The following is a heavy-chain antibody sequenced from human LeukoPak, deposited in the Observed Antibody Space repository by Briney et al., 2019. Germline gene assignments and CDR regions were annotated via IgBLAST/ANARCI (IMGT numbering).Heavy chain of an antibody. Sequence: GGSLRLPCAASGFTFSSYSKNWVRQAPGKGLEWVSSISSSSSYIYYADSRKGRFTISRDNAKNSLYLQVNSLRAEDTAVYYCARDPLSSGYYYREYYFDYWGQGTLVTVSS. CDR1: GFTFSSYS. J-gene: IGHJ4*02. CDR3: ARDPLSSGYYYREYYFDY. V-gene: IGHV3-21*01. D-gene: IGHD3-22*01. CDR2: ISSSSSYI.